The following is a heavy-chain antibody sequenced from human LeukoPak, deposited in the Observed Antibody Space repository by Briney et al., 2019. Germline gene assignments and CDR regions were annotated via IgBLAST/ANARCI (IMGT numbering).Heavy chain of an antibody. CDR3: ARDAGEYSSGWPDAFDI. D-gene: IGHD6-19*01. V-gene: IGHV4-59*01. J-gene: IGHJ3*02. CDR2: IYYSGST. CDR1: GGSISSYY. Sequence: PSETLSLTCTVSGGSISSYYWSWIRQPPGKGLEWIGYIYYSGSTNYNPSLKSRVTISVDTSKNQFSLKLSSVTAADTAVYYCARDAGEYSSGWPDAFDIWGHGTMVTVSS.